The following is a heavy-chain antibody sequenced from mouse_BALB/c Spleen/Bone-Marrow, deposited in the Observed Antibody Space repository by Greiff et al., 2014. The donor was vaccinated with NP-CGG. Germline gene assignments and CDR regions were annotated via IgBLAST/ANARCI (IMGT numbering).Heavy chain of an antibody. D-gene: IGHD1-1*01. CDR3: ASYYYGSSYGFAY. J-gene: IGHJ3*01. Sequence: VQLKDSGAELVKPGASVKLSCPASGFNIKDTYMHWVKQRPEQGLEWIGRIDPANGNTKYDPKFQGKAPITAATSSNTAYLQLSSLTSEDTAVYYCASYYYGSSYGFAYWGQGTLVTVAA. CDR1: GFNIKDTY. CDR2: IDPANGNT. V-gene: IGHV14-3*02.